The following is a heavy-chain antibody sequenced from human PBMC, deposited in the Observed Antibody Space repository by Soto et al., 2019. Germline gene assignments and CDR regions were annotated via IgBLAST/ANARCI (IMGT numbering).Heavy chain of an antibody. Sequence: VASVKVSCKASGGTFSSSAISWVRQAPGQGLEWMGRIIPIFGTPSYAQKFQGRVTITADESTSTVYMELYSLRSEDTAVYYCAKGGSRSSNWLDPWGQGTLVTVSS. J-gene: IGHJ5*02. D-gene: IGHD6-13*01. CDR3: AKGGSRSSNWLDP. CDR1: GGTFSSSA. CDR2: IIPIFGTP. V-gene: IGHV1-69*13.